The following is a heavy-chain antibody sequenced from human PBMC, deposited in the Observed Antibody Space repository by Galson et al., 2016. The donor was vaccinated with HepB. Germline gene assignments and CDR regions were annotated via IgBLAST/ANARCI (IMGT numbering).Heavy chain of an antibody. CDR3: AKGGYYVDYALDY. V-gene: IGHV3-30*18. J-gene: IGHJ4*02. CDR2: ISYDGTNK. Sequence: SLRLSCAASGFTFSSYDIHWVRQAPGKGLEWVAFISYDGTNKYYADSVKGRFTISRDNSKNTLYLQMNRLRAEDTAVYYCAKGGYYVDYALDYWGQGTLVTVSS. CDR1: GFTFSSYD. D-gene: IGHD4-17*01.